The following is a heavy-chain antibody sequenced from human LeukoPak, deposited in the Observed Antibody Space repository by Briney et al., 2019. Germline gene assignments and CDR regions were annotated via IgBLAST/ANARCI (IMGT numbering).Heavy chain of an antibody. CDR1: GFTFSSYA. CDR2: IGGGGGST. D-gene: IGHD3-9*01. J-gene: IGHJ2*01. CDR3: AKVDSFWYFDL. V-gene: IGHV3-23*01. Sequence: GGSLRLSCAASGFTFSSYAMTWVRQAPGEGLEWVSAIGGGGGSTYYADSVKGRFTVSRDNSKNTFFVQMNSLRADDTAVYYCAKVDSFWYFDLWGRGTLVTVSS.